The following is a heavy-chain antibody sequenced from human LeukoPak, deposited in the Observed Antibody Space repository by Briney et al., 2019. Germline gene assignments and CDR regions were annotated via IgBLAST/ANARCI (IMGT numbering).Heavy chain of an antibody. CDR3: ARVGSGSYFVDPRFDY. Sequence: SVEVSCTASGGTFSSYAISWVRQAPGQGLEWMGRIIPILGIANYAQKFQGRVTITADKSTSTAYMELSSLRSEDTAVYYCARVGSGSYFVDPRFDYWGQGTLVTVSS. J-gene: IGHJ4*02. V-gene: IGHV1-69*04. CDR1: GGTFSSYA. D-gene: IGHD1-26*01. CDR2: IIPILGIA.